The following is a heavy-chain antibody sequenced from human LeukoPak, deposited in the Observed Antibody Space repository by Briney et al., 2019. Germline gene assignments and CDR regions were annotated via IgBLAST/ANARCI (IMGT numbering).Heavy chain of an antibody. CDR3: ARGPPLEYYFDY. Sequence: SETLSLTCTVSDYSISSGYYWGWIRQPPGKGLEWVGNIYRSGNAYYNPSLKSRVTISVDTSKNQFSLKLSSVTAADTAVYYCARGPPLEYYFDYWGQGTLVTVSS. CDR2: IYRSGNA. J-gene: IGHJ4*02. CDR1: DYSISSGYY. V-gene: IGHV4-38-2*02.